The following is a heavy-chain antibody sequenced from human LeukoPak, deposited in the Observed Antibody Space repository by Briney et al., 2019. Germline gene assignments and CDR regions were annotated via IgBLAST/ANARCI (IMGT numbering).Heavy chain of an antibody. J-gene: IGHJ5*02. V-gene: IGHV3-11*01. Sequence: GGSLRLSCAASGFAFRDYYMSWIRQAPGKGLEWISYITMTGSVIQYSDSVKGRFTTSRDNAKNSLHLQMNSLRAEDTAVYYCARGGWSRGWFDPWGQGTLVTVSS. CDR1: GFAFRDYY. D-gene: IGHD6-19*01. CDR3: ARGGWSRGWFDP. CDR2: ITMTGSVI.